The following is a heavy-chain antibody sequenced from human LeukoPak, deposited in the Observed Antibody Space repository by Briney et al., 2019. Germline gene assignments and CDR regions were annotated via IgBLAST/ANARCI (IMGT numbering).Heavy chain of an antibody. Sequence: SETLSLTCTVSGGSISSYYWSWIRQPPGKGLEWIGYIYYSGSTNYNPSLKSRVTISVDTSKNQFSLKLSSVTAADTAVYYCARGERWVNGYNSDYYYYYGMDVWGQGTTVTVSS. CDR3: ARGERWVNGYNSDYYYYYGMDV. CDR2: IYYSGST. CDR1: GGSISSYY. J-gene: IGHJ6*02. D-gene: IGHD5-24*01. V-gene: IGHV4-59*01.